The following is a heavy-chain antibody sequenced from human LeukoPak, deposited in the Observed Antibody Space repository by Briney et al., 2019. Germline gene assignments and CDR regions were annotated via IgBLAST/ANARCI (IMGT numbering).Heavy chain of an antibody. J-gene: IGHJ4*02. CDR1: GYTFTSYG. CDR2: ISAYNGNT. Sequence: ASVKVSYKASGYTFTSYGISWVRQAPGQGLEWMGWISAYNGNTNYAQKLQGRVTMTTDTSTSTAYMELRSLRSDDTAVYYCAREGCSSTNCYLGYWGQGTLVTVSS. CDR3: AREGCSSTNCYLGY. D-gene: IGHD2-2*01. V-gene: IGHV1-18*01.